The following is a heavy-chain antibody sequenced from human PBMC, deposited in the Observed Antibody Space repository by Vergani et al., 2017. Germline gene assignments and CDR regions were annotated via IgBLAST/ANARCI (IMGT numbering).Heavy chain of an antibody. V-gene: IGHV3-30*02. D-gene: IGHD2-15*01. CDR1: GFTFSNFG. J-gene: IGHJ4*02. CDR2: IGKDGINT. Sequence: QVQLVESAGGVVQPGGSLRLSCAASGFTFSNFGMHWIRQAPGKGLEWLAYIGKDGINTRYRDSVKGRFTVSRDNSKDILYLQMDSLRMEDTALYYCANYLRDSTDGLPDSWGPGTLIIVSS. CDR3: ANYLRDSTDGLPDS.